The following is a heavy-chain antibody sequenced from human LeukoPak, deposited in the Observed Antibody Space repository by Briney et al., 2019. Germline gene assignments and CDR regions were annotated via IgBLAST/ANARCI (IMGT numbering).Heavy chain of an antibody. V-gene: IGHV3-7*01. CDR3: AREGGSGWYFSAFDI. Sequence: GGSLRLSCAASGFTFSSYAMHWVCQAPGKGLEWVANIKQDGSEKYYVDSVKGRFTISRDNAKNSLYLQMNSLRAEDTAVYYCAREGGSGWYFSAFDIWGQGTMVTVSS. D-gene: IGHD6-19*01. J-gene: IGHJ3*02. CDR1: GFTFSSYA. CDR2: IKQDGSEK.